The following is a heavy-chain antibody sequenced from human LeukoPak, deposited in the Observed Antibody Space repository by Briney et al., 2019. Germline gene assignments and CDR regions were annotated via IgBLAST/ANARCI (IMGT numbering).Heavy chain of an antibody. J-gene: IGHJ4*02. Sequence: PSQTLSLTCTVSGGSISSGSYYWSWIRQPAVKGLEWIGRIYTSGSTNYNPSLKSRVTISVDTSKNQFSLKLSSVTAADTAVYYCARHRSYQYYFDYWGQGTLVTVSS. CDR1: GGSISSGSYY. CDR3: ARHRSYQYYFDY. V-gene: IGHV4-61*02. D-gene: IGHD3-16*02. CDR2: IYTSGST.